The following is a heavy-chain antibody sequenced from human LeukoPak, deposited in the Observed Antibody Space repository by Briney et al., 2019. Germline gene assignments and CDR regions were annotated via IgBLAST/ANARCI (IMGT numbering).Heavy chain of an antibody. CDR2: INHSGST. Sequence: SETLSLTCAVYGGSFSGYYWSWIRQPPGKGLEGIGEINHSGSTNYNPSLKSRVTISVDTSKNQFSLKLSSVTAADTAVYYCADRGSVVTAMSGHWFDPWGQGTLVTVSS. CDR1: GGSFSGYY. J-gene: IGHJ5*02. D-gene: IGHD2-21*02. CDR3: ADRGSVVTAMSGHWFDP. V-gene: IGHV4-34*01.